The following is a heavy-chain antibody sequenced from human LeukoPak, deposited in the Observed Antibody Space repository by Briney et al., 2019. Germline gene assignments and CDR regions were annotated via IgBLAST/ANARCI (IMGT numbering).Heavy chain of an antibody. CDR3: ARDRYYYGSGSLYGMDV. V-gene: IGHV1-69*13. CDR2: IIPIFGTA. Sequence: ASVKVSCKASGGTFSSYAISWVRQAPGQGLEWMGGIIPIFGTANYAQKFQGRVTITADESTSTAYMELSSLRSEDTAVYYCARDRYYYGSGSLYGMDVWGQGTTVTVSS. J-gene: IGHJ6*02. CDR1: GGTFSSYA. D-gene: IGHD3-10*01.